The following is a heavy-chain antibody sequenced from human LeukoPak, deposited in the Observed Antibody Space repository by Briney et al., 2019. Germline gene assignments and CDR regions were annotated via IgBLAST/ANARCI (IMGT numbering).Heavy chain of an antibody. J-gene: IGHJ4*02. Sequence: SSETLSLTCAVSGGPFSGYFWSWIRQPPGKGLEWIVEIHNSGTTNYNPSLNSRVTISEDTSKNQIYLNLRSVTAADTAVYYCARRYYYNLGSFPFDFWGQGTLVTVTS. CDR1: GGPFSGYF. D-gene: IGHD3-10*01. CDR3: ARRYYYNLGSFPFDF. V-gene: IGHV4-34*01. CDR2: IHNSGTT.